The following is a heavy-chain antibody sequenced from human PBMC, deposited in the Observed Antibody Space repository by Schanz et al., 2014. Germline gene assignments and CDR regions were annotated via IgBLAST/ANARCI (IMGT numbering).Heavy chain of an antibody. J-gene: IGHJ4*02. D-gene: IGHD1-1*01. V-gene: IGHV3-48*01. CDR2: ITYNGGTI. CDR3: ARDRRNADLDY. Sequence: EVHLVESGGGLVQPGGSLRLSCAASGITFSSHSFNWVRQAPGKGLEWISYITYNGGTIYYADSVKGRFTISRDKAKNSLYLEMNSLRAEDTALYYCARDRRNADLDYWGQGTLXTVSS. CDR1: GITFSSHS.